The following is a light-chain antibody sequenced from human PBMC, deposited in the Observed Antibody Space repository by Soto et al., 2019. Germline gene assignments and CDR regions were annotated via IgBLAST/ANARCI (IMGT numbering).Light chain of an antibody. CDR1: QSVSSSY. CDR3: QQYGSSPFT. Sequence: EIVLTQSPGTLSLSPEERATLSCRASQSVSSSYLAWYQQKPGQAPRLLIYGASSRATGIPDRFSGSGSGTHFTLTISRLEPEDFAVYYCQQYGSSPFTFGPGTKVEIK. J-gene: IGKJ3*01. CDR2: GAS. V-gene: IGKV3-20*01.